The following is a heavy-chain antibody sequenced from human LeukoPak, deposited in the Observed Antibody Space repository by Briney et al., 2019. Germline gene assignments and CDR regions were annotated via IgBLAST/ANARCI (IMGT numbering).Heavy chain of an antibody. CDR2: IDPAGTET. J-gene: IGHJ4*02. D-gene: IGHD6-19*01. CDR3: GRFGYVAGIDL. CDR1: GFSFNSYW. Sequence: PGGSLRLSCAASGFSFNSYWMTWVRQPPGRGLEWVANIDPAGTETYYVDPVKGRFTISRHNAKNLVYLQMNTLRAEDTAVYSCGRFGYVAGIDLWGQGTLVTVSS. V-gene: IGHV3-7*01.